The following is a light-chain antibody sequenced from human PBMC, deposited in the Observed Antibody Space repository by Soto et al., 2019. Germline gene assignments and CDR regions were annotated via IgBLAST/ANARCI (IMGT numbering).Light chain of an antibody. V-gene: IGLV2-14*01. J-gene: IGLJ1*01. CDR1: SSDVGGYNY. Sequence: QSALTQPASVSGSPGQSITISGTGTSSDVGGYNYVSWYQQHPGKAPKLMIYDVSNRPSGVSNRFSGSKSGNTASLTISGLQAEDEADYYCSSYTSSSYLEVFGTGTKVTVL. CDR2: DVS. CDR3: SSYTSSSYLEV.